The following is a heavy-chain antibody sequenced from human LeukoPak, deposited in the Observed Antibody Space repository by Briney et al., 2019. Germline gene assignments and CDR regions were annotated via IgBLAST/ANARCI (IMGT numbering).Heavy chain of an antibody. CDR2: IYTSGST. V-gene: IGHV4-61*02. Sequence: PSETLSLTCTVSGGSISNGSYYWSWIRQPAGKGLEWIGRIYTSGSTNYNPSLKSRVTISVDTSKNQFSLKLSSVTAADTAVYYCARGFGYSYDLDYWGQGTLVTVSS. D-gene: IGHD5-18*01. J-gene: IGHJ4*02. CDR3: ARGFGYSYDLDY. CDR1: GGSISNGSYY.